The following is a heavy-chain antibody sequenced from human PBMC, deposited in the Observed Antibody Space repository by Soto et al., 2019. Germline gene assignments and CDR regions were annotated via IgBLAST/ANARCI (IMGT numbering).Heavy chain of an antibody. Sequence: SETLSLTCTVSGGSISSYYWSWIRQPPGKGLEWIGYIYYSGSTNYNPSLKSRVTISVDTSKNQFSLKLSSVTAADTAVYYCARGRYGYPDYWGQGTLVTVSS. CDR3: ARGRYGYPDY. J-gene: IGHJ4*02. V-gene: IGHV4-59*12. CDR2: IYYSGST. D-gene: IGHD4-17*01. CDR1: GGSISSYY.